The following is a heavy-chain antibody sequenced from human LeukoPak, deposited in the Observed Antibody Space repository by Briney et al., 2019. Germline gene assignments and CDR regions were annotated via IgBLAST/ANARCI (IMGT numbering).Heavy chain of an antibody. Sequence: PGGSLRLSCAASGFTLSRYWMSWVRQAPGKGLEWVANINEDGGERHYVDTVKGRFTISRDNAKNSLDLQMNSLRAEDTAVYYCARGGNLENWGRGTLVTVSS. CDR3: ARGGNLEN. V-gene: IGHV3-7*01. D-gene: IGHD1-14*01. CDR1: GFTLSRYW. CDR2: INEDGGER. J-gene: IGHJ4*02.